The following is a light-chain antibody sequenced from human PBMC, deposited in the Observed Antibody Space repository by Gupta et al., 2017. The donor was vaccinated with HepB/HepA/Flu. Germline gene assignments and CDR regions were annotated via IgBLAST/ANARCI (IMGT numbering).Light chain of an antibody. CDR1: SGHSSYI. CDR3: ETWDSKV. Sequence: PVLTQSSSASAYLGSSVKLTCTLSSGHSSYIIAWHQQQPGKAPRYLMKLEGSGSYNKGSGVPDRFSGSSSGADRYLTISNLQSEDEADYYCETWDSKVFGGGTKLTVL. CDR2: LEGSGSY. J-gene: IGLJ2*01. V-gene: IGLV4-60*03.